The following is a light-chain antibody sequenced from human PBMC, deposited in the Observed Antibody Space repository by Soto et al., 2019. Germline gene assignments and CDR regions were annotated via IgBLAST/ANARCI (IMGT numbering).Light chain of an antibody. J-gene: IGLJ1*01. CDR3: CSYAGSSTYV. CDR1: RSDIGSYNL. CDR2: EGS. Sequence: QSALPQPASVSGSPGQSITVSCTGTRSDIGSYNLVSWYQQHPGKAPKLMIYEGSKRPSGVSDRFSGSTSGNTASLTISGLQGEDEADYHCCSYAGSSTYVFGTGTKVTVL. V-gene: IGLV2-23*01.